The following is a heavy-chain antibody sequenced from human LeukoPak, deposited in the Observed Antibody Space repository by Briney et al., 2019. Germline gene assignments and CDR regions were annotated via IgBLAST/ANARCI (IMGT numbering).Heavy chain of an antibody. V-gene: IGHV3-30-3*01. CDR2: ISYDGSNK. CDR3: ARESGMDV. Sequence: PGGSLRLSCAASGFTFSSYAMHLVRQAPGKGLEWVAVISYDGSNKYYADSVKGRFTISRDNSKNTLYLQMNSLRAEDTAVYYCARESGMDVWGQGTTVTVSS. CDR1: GFTFSSYA. J-gene: IGHJ6*02.